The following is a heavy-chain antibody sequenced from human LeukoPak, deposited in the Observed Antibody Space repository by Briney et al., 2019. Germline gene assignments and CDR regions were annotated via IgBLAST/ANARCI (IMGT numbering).Heavy chain of an antibody. CDR3: ARAPYSSGWMDAFDI. CDR1: GGSISSGGYY. CDR2: IYYSGST. V-gene: IGHV4-31*03. D-gene: IGHD6-19*01. Sequence: SQTLSLTCTVSGGSISSGGYYWSWIRQHPGKGLEWIGYIYYSGSTYYNPSLKSRVTISVDTSKNQFSLKLSSVTAADTAVYYCARAPYSSGWMDAFDIWGQGTMVTVSS. J-gene: IGHJ3*02.